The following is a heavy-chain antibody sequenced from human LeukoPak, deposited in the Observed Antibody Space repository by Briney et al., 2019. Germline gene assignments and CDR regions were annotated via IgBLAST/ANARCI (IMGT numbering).Heavy chain of an antibody. CDR2: IYYSGST. Sequence: TSETLSLTCTVSGGSISSSSYYWGWIRQPPGKGLEWIGSIYYSGSTYYNPSLKSRVTISVDTSKNQFSLKLSSVTAADTAVYYCARLYYDFWSGYYHFDYWGQGTLVTVSS. CDR3: ARLYYDFWSGYYHFDY. CDR1: GGSISSSSYY. V-gene: IGHV4-39*01. J-gene: IGHJ4*02. D-gene: IGHD3-3*01.